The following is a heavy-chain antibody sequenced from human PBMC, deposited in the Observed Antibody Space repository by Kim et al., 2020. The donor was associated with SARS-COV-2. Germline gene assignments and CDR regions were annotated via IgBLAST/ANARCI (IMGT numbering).Heavy chain of an antibody. CDR3: ARAPILRYFDWLSASHFDY. Sequence: GGSLRLSCAASGFTFSSYSMNWVRQAPGKGLEWVSSISSSSSYIYYADSVKGRFTISRDNAKNSLYLQINSLRAEDTAVSYCARAPILRYFDWLSASHFDYWGQGTLVTVSS. D-gene: IGHD3-9*01. CDR1: GFTFSSYS. J-gene: IGHJ4*02. V-gene: IGHV3-21*01. CDR2: ISSSSSYI.